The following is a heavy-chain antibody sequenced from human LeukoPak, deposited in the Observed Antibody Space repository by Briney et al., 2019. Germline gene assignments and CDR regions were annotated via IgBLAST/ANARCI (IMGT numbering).Heavy chain of an antibody. CDR1: GFTFSRYA. CDR3: AKVYYYGSGEDYFDY. V-gene: IGHV3-23*01. Sequence: GGPLRLSCAASGFTFSRYAMRWVRQAPGKALEWVSAISGSGGSTYYADSVKGRFTISRDNSKNTLYLQMTSLRAEDTAVYYCAKVYYYGSGEDYFDYWGQGTLVTVSS. D-gene: IGHD3-10*01. J-gene: IGHJ4*02. CDR2: ISGSGGST.